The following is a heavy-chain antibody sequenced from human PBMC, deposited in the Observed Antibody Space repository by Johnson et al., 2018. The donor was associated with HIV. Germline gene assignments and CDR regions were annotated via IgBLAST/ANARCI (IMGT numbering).Heavy chain of an antibody. CDR3: ASGSSSRYGVFDAFDI. J-gene: IGHJ3*02. CDR1: GFTVSSSY. V-gene: IGHV3-66*01. Sequence: VQLVESGGGLVQPGGSLRLSCVVSGFTVSSSYLTWVRQAPGKGLEWVSVIYSGGSIYYADSVKGRFTISRDNAKNSLYLQMNSLRAEDTAVYYCASGSSSRYGVFDAFDIWGQGTMVTVSS. D-gene: IGHD6-13*01. CDR2: IYSGGSI.